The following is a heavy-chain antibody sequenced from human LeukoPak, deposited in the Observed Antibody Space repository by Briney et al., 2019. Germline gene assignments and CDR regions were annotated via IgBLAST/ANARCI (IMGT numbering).Heavy chain of an antibody. CDR2: ISGSGGST. CDR1: GFTFSSYA. J-gene: IGHJ4*02. D-gene: IGHD3-22*01. Sequence: GGSLRLSCAASGFTFSSYAMSWVRQAPGKGLEWVSAISGSGGSTYYADSVKGRFTISRDNSKNTLYLQMNSLRAEDTAVYYCAKSFGVSYDSSGYGSDYWGQGTLVTVYS. V-gene: IGHV3-23*01. CDR3: AKSFGVSYDSSGYGSDY.